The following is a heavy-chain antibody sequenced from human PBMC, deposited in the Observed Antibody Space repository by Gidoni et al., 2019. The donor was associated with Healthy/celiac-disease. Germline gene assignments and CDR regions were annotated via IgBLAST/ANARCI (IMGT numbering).Heavy chain of an antibody. V-gene: IGHV2-70*01. J-gene: IGHJ6*02. CDR2: IDWDDDK. Sequence: QVTLRESGPALVKPTQTLTLTCTFPGFSLSTSGMCVSWIRQPPGKALEWLALIDWDDDKYCSTSLKTRLTISEDTSKNQVVLTMTNMDPVDTATYYCARIRGSSSWYGYYYGMDVWGQGTTVTVSS. CDR3: ARIRGSSSWYGYYYGMDV. CDR1: GFSLSTSGMC. D-gene: IGHD6-13*01.